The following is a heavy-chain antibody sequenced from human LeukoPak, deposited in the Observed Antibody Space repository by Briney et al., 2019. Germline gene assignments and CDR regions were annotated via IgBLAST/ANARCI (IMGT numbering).Heavy chain of an antibody. D-gene: IGHD2-2*01. CDR1: GYTFTGYY. CDR2: INPNSGGT. Sequence: ASVKVSCKASGYTFTGYYMHWVRQAPGQGLEWMGWINPNSGGTNYAQKFQGRVTMTRDTSISTAYMELSRLRSDDTAVYYCARAGQSCSSTSCYSYMDVWGKGTTVTVSS. V-gene: IGHV1-2*02. CDR3: ARAGQSCSSTSCYSYMDV. J-gene: IGHJ6*03.